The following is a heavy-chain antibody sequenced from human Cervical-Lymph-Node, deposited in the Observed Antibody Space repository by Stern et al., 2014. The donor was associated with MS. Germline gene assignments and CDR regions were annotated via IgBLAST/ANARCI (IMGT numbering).Heavy chain of an antibody. J-gene: IGHJ4*02. V-gene: IGHV3-30*04. Sequence: MQLVESGGGVVQPGRSLRIFCVASDFAFSSHAMHWVRQAPGKGLEWVAVISYHGRDKSYADSVKGRFTISRDNSENTVFLQMNSLRPEDTAVYYCARDLDSELLGYRLDYWGQGTLVTVSS. D-gene: IGHD3-10*01. CDR3: ARDLDSELLGYRLDY. CDR1: DFAFSSHA. CDR2: ISYHGRDK.